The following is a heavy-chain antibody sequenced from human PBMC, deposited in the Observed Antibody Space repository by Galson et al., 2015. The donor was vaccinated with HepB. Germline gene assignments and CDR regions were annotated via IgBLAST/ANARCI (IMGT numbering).Heavy chain of an antibody. V-gene: IGHV3-21*01. Sequence: SLRLSCAASGFTFSSYSMSWVRQAPGKGLEWVSSISSSSSYIYYADSVKGRFTISRDNAKNSLYLQMNSLRAEDTAVYYCARGGPDIVVVPAAPYWYFDLWGRGTLVTASS. D-gene: IGHD2-2*01. CDR3: ARGGPDIVVVPAAPYWYFDL. J-gene: IGHJ2*01. CDR1: GFTFSSYS. CDR2: ISSSSSYI.